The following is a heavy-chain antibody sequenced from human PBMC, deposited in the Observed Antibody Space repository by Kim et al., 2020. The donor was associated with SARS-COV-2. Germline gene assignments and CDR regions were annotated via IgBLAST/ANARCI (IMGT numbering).Heavy chain of an antibody. CDR3: ARDGSRSQNYYGSGSYYKRGWINFDY. D-gene: IGHD3-10*01. V-gene: IGHV7-4-1*02. CDR1: GYTFTSYA. J-gene: IGHJ4*02. CDR2: INTNTGNP. Sequence: ASVKVSCKASGYTFTSYAMNWVRQAPGQGLEWMGWINTNTGNPTYAQGFTGRFVFSLDTSVSTAYLQISSLKDEDTAVYYCARDGSRSQNYYGSGSYYKRGWINFDYWGQGTLVTVSS.